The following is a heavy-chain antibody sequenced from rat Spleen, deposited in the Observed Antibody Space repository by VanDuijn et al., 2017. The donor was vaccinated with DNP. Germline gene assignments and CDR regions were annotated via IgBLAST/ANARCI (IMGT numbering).Heavy chain of an antibody. J-gene: IGHJ2*01. D-gene: IGHD1-1*01. CDR2: ITSSGGSI. Sequence: EVKVVESGGGLVQPGRSLKLSCVASGFTFSNYWMTWIRQVPGRGLEWVASITSSGGSIYYPDSVKGRFTISRDDAKNTLYLQMDSLRSEDTATYYCARDQRLQWDYFDYWGQGVMVIVSS. V-gene: IGHV5-31*01. CDR3: ARDQRLQWDYFDY. CDR1: GFTFSNYW.